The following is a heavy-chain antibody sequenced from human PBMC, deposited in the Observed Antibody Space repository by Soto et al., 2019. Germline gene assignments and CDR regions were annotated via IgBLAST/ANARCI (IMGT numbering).Heavy chain of an antibody. V-gene: IGHV3-74*01. CDR1: GFTFSNYW. CDR3: ARDPAPIGWYDY. D-gene: IGHD6-19*01. J-gene: IGHJ4*02. Sequence: HPGGSLRLSCAASGFTFSNYWMHWVRQLPGKGLVWVSRINSDGSSTTYADSVKGRFTISRDNAKNTLYLQMNSLRAEDTAVYYCARDPAPIGWYDYWGQGTLVTISS. CDR2: INSDGSST.